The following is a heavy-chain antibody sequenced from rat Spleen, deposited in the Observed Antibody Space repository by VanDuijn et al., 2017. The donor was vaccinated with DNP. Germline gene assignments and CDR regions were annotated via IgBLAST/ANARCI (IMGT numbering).Heavy chain of an antibody. J-gene: IGHJ2*01. CDR1: GFTFNNYW. CDR3: VRLTITRDYFDY. V-gene: IGHV5-31*01. Sequence: EVQLVESGGDLVQPGRSLKLSCVASGFTFNNYWMTWIRQVPGKGLEWVASITSSGGGTYYPDSVKGRFTISRDRAENTQYLQMDSLRSEDTATYYCVRLTITRDYFDYWGQGVMVTVSS. CDR2: ITSSGGGT. D-gene: IGHD1-4*01.